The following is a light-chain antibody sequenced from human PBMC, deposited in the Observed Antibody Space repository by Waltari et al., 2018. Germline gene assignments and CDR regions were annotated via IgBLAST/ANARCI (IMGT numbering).Light chain of an antibody. J-gene: IGLJ2*01. CDR3: SSYAGSNTVV. CDR2: EVN. CDR1: ISDVGGYEY. V-gene: IGLV2-8*01. Sequence: QSALTQPPSASGSPGQSVTIPCTGTISDVGGYEYVSWYQQHPGKAPKVMIYEVNKRPSGVPDRFSGSKSGSTASLTVSGLQADDEAAYYCSSYAGSNTVVFGGGTKLTVL.